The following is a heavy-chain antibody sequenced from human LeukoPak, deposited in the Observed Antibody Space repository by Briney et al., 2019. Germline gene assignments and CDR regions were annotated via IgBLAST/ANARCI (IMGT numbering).Heavy chain of an antibody. CDR2: ISSSSSFI. Sequence: PGGSLRLSCAASRFTFSSYSMNWVRQAPGKGLEWVSSISSSSSFIDYADSVKGRFTVSRDNARNSLYLQMNTLRAEDTAVYYCARGSDYDFWSGYAYAMDVWGQGTTVTVSS. J-gene: IGHJ6*02. CDR1: RFTFSSYS. V-gene: IGHV3-21*01. CDR3: ARGSDYDFWSGYAYAMDV. D-gene: IGHD3-3*01.